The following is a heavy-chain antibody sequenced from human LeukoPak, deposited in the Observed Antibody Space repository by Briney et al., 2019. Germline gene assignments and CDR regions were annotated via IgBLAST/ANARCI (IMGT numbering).Heavy chain of an antibody. CDR2: ISSSGSTI. V-gene: IGHV3-48*03. D-gene: IGHD2-2*01. CDR3: ATSSTSYYNWFDP. CDR1: GFTFSSYE. J-gene: IGHJ5*02. Sequence: GGSLRLSCAASGFTFSSYEMNWVRQAPGKGLEGGSYISSSGSTIYYADSVKGRFTISRDNAKNSLYLQMNSLRAEDTAVYYCATSSTSYYNWFDPWGQGTLVTVSS.